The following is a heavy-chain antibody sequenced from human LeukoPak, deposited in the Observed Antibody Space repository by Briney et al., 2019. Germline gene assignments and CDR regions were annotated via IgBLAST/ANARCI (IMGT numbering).Heavy chain of an antibody. Sequence: SETLSLTCTVSGGSISSYYWSWIRQPPGKGLEWIGYIYYSGSTNYNPSLKSRVTISVDTSKNQFSLKLSSVTAADTAVYYRARVGRGRAFDIWGQGTMVTVSS. D-gene: IGHD1-1*01. CDR3: ARVGRGRAFDI. J-gene: IGHJ3*02. CDR1: GGSISSYY. V-gene: IGHV4-59*01. CDR2: IYYSGST.